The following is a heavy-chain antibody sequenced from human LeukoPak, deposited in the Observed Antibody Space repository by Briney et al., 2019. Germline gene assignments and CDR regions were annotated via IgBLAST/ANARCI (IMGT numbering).Heavy chain of an antibody. J-gene: IGHJ4*02. D-gene: IGHD4-17*01. CDR3: AGGMTTVTRFDY. CDR1: GYSISSGYY. CDR2: MYYSGST. V-gene: IGHV4-61*01. Sequence: PSETLSLTCAVSGYSISSGYYWSWIRQPPGKGLEWIGYMYYSGSTNYNPSLESRVTISVDTSKNQFSLKLSSVTAADTAVYYCAGGMTTVTRFDYWGQGTLVTVSS.